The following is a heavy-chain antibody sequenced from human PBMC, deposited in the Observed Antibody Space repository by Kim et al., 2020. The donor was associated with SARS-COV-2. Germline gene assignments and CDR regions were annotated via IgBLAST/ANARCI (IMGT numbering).Heavy chain of an antibody. CDR3: ARHTPSYFDL. CDR2: IYTGGST. CDR1: AFTVSSNY. D-gene: IGHD2-2*02. Sequence: GGSLRLSCAASAFTVSSNYMSWVRQAPGKGLEWLSVIYTGGSTYYADSVKGRFTISRDKPKNTLYLQMNSLRAEDTAVYYCARHTPSYFDLWGQGTLVTVSS. V-gene: IGHV3-53*01. J-gene: IGHJ4*02.